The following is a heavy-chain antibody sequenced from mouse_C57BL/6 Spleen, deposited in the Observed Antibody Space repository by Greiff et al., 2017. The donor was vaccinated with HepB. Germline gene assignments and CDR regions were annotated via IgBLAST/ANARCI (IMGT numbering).Heavy chain of an antibody. CDR1: GYTFTSYW. Sequence: VQLQQPGTELVKPGASVKLSCKASGYTFTSYWMHWVKQRPGQGLEWIGNINPSNGGTNYNEKFKSKATLTVDKSSSTAYMQLSSLTSEDSAVYYCARWGPYYYGSSYAMDYWGQGTSVTVSS. CDR3: ARWGPYYYGSSYAMDY. CDR2: INPSNGGT. J-gene: IGHJ4*01. V-gene: IGHV1-53*01. D-gene: IGHD1-1*01.